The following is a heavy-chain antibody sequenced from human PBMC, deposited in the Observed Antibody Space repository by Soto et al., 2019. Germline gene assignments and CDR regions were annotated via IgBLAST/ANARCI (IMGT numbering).Heavy chain of an antibody. Sequence: SVKVSCKASGGTFSSYAISWARQAPGQGLEWMGGIIPIFGTANYAQKFQGRVTITADESTSTAYMELSSLRSEDTAVYYCARDPGIVGATANDYWGQGTLVAVSS. D-gene: IGHD1-26*01. CDR3: ARDPGIVGATANDY. J-gene: IGHJ4*02. V-gene: IGHV1-69*13. CDR2: IIPIFGTA. CDR1: GGTFSSYA.